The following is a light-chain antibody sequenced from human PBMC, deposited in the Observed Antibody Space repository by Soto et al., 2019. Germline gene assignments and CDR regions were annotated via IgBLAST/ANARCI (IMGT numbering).Light chain of an antibody. CDR2: SAS. J-gene: IGKJ2*01. V-gene: IGKV3-20*01. CDR1: QSVSSNL. CDR3: QQYGNPPYT. Sequence: TVLTQSPGTLSLSPGERATLSCGASQSVSSNLLAWYQHKPGRAPRLLIYSASNRPAGIPDKFSGSGSGTDFTLTISSLEPEDFAGYYCQQYGNPPYTFGQGTKLEIK.